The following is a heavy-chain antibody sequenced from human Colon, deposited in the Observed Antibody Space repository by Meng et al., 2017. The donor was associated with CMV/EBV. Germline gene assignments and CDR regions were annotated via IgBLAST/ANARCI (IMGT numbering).Heavy chain of an antibody. CDR1: GFTFSTFA. V-gene: IGHV3-23*01. CDR2: ISGSGGTT. CDR3: ARRGQV. Sequence: GGSLRLSCAASGFTFSTFAMTWVRQAPGKGLEWVSAISGSGGTTFYADSVKGRFTVSRDNSKDTLYLQMNSLRAEDTAVYFCARRGQVWGQGTLVTVSS. J-gene: IGHJ4*02.